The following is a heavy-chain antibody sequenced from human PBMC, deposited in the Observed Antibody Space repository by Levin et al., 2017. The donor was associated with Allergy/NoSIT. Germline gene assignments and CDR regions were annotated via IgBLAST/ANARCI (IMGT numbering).Heavy chain of an antibody. D-gene: IGHD5-12*01. CDR1: GGSISSYY. J-gene: IGHJ5*02. V-gene: IGHV4-59*01. CDR2: IYYSGST. Sequence: SETLSLTCTVSGGSISSYYWSWIRQPPGKGLEWIGYIYYSGSTNYNPSLKSRVTISVDTSKNQFSLKLSSVTAADTAVYYCASVVATIGSSWFDPWGQGTLVTVSS. CDR3: ASVVATIGSSWFDP.